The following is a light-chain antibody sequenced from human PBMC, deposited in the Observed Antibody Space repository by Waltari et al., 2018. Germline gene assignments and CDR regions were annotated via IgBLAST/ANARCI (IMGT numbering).Light chain of an antibody. CDR3: AAWDDSLSGSYV. J-gene: IGLJ1*01. CDR1: YSNIGSNT. V-gene: IGLV1-44*01. CDR2: NNN. Sequence: QSVLPQPPSASGTPGQRVTISCSGSYSNIGSNTVNWYQQLPGTAPTLLIYNNNLPPSGVPDLFSGSKSGTSASLAITGLQSEDEADYYCAAWDDSLSGSYVFGTGTKVTVL.